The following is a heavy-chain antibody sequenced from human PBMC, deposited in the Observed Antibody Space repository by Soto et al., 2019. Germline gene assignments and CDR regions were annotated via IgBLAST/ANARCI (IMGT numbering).Heavy chain of an antibody. D-gene: IGHD2-15*01. CDR1: GFIFSSYA. CDR3: ATAKVLLPGLYDY. CDR2: ISGSGGST. Sequence: PGGSLRLSCAASGFIFSSYAMSWVRQAPGKGLEWVSAISGSGGSTYYADSVKGRFIISRDDSKNTLFLQMNSLRAEDTAVYYCATAKVLLPGLYDYWGQGTLVTVSS. J-gene: IGHJ4*02. V-gene: IGHV3-23*01.